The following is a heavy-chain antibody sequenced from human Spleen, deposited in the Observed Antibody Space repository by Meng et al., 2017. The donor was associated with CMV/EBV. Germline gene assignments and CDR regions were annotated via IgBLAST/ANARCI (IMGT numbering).Heavy chain of an antibody. CDR2: IIPILGIA. Sequence: SVKVSCKASGGTFSSYAISWVRQAPGQGLEWMGRIIPILGIANYAQKFQGRVTITADKSTSTAYMELSSLRSEDTAVYYCARARNRDNWSDVDYYYGMDVWGQGTTVTVSS. D-gene: IGHD1-20*01. CDR3: ARARNRDNWSDVDYYYGMDV. CDR1: GGTFSSYA. J-gene: IGHJ6*02. V-gene: IGHV1-69*04.